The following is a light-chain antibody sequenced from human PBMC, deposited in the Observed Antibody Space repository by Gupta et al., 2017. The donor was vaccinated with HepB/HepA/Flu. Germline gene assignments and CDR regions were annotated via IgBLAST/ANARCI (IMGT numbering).Light chain of an antibody. V-gene: IGLV2-14*03. CDR2: DVS. CDR1: SSDGGGYNY. J-gene: IGLJ2*01. Sequence: QSALTQPASVSGSPGQSITISCTGTSSDGGGYNYVSWYPQHPGKAPKLMIYDVSNRPAGVSNRFSGSKSGNTASLTISGLQAEDEADYYGSSYTSSSTLVFGGGTKLTVL. CDR3: SSYTSSSTLV.